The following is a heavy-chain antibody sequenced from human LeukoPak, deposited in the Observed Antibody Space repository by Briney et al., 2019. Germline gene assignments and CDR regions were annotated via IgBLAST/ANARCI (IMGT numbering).Heavy chain of an antibody. CDR1: GYTFSIYG. J-gene: IGHJ4*02. CDR3: ARDHSSSGQLFDY. D-gene: IGHD6-13*01. V-gene: IGHV1-18*01. CDR2: ISAYNGNT. Sequence: ASVKVSCKASGYTFSIYGFSWVRQAPGQGLEWMGWISAYNGNTNYAQKFQGRVTMTTDTSTSTAYMELRGLRSDDTAVYYCARDHSSSGQLFDYWGQGTLVTVSS.